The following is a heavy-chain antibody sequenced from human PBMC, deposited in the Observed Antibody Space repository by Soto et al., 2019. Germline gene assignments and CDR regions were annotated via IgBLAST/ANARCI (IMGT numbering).Heavy chain of an antibody. CDR2: IYYSGST. CDR3: ARRFSDGGNLEYFQH. D-gene: IGHD2-15*01. Sequence: QVQLQESGPGLVKPSETLSLTCTVSGGSVSSGSYYWSWIRQPPGKGLEWIGYIYYSGSTNYNPSLKSRVTRSVDTSKNQFSLKLSSVTAADTAVYYCARRFSDGGNLEYFQHWGQGTLVTVSS. J-gene: IGHJ1*01. V-gene: IGHV4-61*01. CDR1: GGSVSSGSYY.